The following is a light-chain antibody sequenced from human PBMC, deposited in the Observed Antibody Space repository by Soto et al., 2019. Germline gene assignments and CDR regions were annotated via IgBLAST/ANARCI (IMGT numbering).Light chain of an antibody. J-gene: IGLJ2*01. V-gene: IGLV2-14*01. CDR2: DVN. CDR1: GSDVGGYYY. CDR3: CSSTSASTTMV. Sequence: QSALTQPASVSGSPGQSITISCTGTGSDVGGYYYVSWYQQHPGKAPKVMIYDVNNRPSGVSNRFSGSKSGNTASLTTSGVHAEDEEEYYCCSSTSASTTMVFGGGTKVTVL.